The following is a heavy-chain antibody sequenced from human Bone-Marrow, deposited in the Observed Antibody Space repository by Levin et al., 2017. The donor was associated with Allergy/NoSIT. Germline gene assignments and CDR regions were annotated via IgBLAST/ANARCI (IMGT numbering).Heavy chain of an antibody. J-gene: IGHJ3*02. V-gene: IGHV5-51*01. CDR2: IFPSDSDT. D-gene: IGHD3-22*01. CDR3: ARRFYTYDSSASYYGRARNDAFDI. Sequence: GESLKISCQASGYTFSDYWIGWVRQMPGKGLEWMGIIFPSDSDTRYSPSFQGQVSISVDKSINTAYLQWSSLQASDSAMYYCARRFYTYDSSASYYGRARNDAFDIWGQGTMVTVSS. CDR1: GYTFSDYW.